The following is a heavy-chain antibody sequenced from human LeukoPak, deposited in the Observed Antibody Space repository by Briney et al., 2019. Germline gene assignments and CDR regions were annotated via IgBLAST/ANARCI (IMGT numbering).Heavy chain of an antibody. V-gene: IGHV3-48*01. Sequence: GGSLRLSRAASGFTFSSYSMNWVRQAPGKGLEWVSYISSSSSTIYYADSVKGRFTISRDNAKNSLYLQMNSLRAEDTAVYYCARDRGSNWFDPWGQGTLVTVSS. CDR2: ISSSSSTI. CDR1: GFTFSSYS. D-gene: IGHD3-10*01. J-gene: IGHJ5*02. CDR3: ARDRGSNWFDP.